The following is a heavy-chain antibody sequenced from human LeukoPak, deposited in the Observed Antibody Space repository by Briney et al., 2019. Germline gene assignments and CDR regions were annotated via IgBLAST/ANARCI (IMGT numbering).Heavy chain of an antibody. CDR2: IYYSWDT. J-gene: IGHJ6*03. CDR3: AREVRPYYDFWSGYYPSYYYYYMDV. V-gene: IGHV4-39*07. Sequence: SETLSLTCTVSGGSISSTSYYWGWIRQPPGKGLEWIGSIYYSWDTYYNPSLKSRVTISVDTSKNQFSLKLSSVTAADTAVYYCAREVRPYYDFWSGYYPSYYYYYMDVWGKGTTVTVSS. D-gene: IGHD3-3*01. CDR1: GGSISSTSYY.